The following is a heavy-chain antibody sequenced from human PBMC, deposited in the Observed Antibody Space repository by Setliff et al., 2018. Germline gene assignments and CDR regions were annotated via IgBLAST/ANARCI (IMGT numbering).Heavy chain of an antibody. CDR1: GGTFSSYG. J-gene: IGHJ6*03. D-gene: IGHD5-18*01. CDR2: TIPVFGTT. V-gene: IGHV1-69*05. Sequence: SVKVSCKASGGTFSSYGISWVRQAPGQGLEWMGGTIPVFGTTDYAHKFQGRVTIMTDESTSTAYMEVSSLRTEDTAVYYCAREGVDTRSSTDYRYYMDVWGKGTTVTVSS. CDR3: AREGVDTRSSTDYRYYMDV.